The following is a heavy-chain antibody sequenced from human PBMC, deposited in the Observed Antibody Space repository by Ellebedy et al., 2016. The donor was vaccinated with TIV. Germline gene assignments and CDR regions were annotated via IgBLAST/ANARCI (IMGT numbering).Heavy chain of an antibody. CDR1: GGSISSYY. D-gene: IGHD5-12*01. J-gene: IGHJ4*02. CDR3: ALLSGYALLH. CDR2: IYYSGST. Sequence: MPSETLSLTCTVSGGSISSYYWSWIRQSPGKGLEWIGYIYYSGSTNYNPSLKSRVTISVDTSKNQFSLKLNSVTAADTAVYYCALLSGYALLHWGQGTLVTVSS. V-gene: IGHV4-59*01.